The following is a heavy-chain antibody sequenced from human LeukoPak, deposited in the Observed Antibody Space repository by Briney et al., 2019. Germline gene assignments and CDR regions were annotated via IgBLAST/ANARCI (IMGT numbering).Heavy chain of an antibody. CDR1: GYTFTGYY. Sequence: ASVKVSCKASGYTFTGYYMHWVRQAPGQGLEWMGWINPNSGGTNYAQKFQGRVTMTRDTSISTVYMELSSLRSEDTAVYYCARDRGGWSSSFDYWGQGTLVTVSS. CDR3: ARDRGGWSSSFDY. J-gene: IGHJ4*02. V-gene: IGHV1-2*02. CDR2: INPNSGGT. D-gene: IGHD6-13*01.